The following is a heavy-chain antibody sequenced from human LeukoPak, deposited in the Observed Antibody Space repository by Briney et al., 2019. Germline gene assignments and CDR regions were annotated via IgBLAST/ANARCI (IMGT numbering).Heavy chain of an antibody. CDR2: ISYDGSNK. CDR1: GFTFSSYG. V-gene: IGHV3-30*03. CDR3: ARVFVTGMSYLPH. Sequence: PGRSLRLSCAASGFTFSSYGMHWVRQAPGKGLEWVAVISYDGSNKYYADSVKGRFTISRDNSKNTLYLQMNSLRAEDTAVYYCARVFVTGMSYLPHWGQGTLVTVSS. J-gene: IGHJ1*01. D-gene: IGHD2-21*02.